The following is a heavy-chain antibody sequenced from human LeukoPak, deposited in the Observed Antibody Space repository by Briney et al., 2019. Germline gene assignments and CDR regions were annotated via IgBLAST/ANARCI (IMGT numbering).Heavy chain of an antibody. D-gene: IGHD5-24*01. J-gene: IGHJ4*02. V-gene: IGHV5-51*01. CDR1: GHSFTSYW. CDR3: AREGRDGYNFGY. Sequence: GESLKISCKGSGHSFTSYWLGWVGQLPGKGVEGMGIIYPGATGTSYSPSFQGQVTISADKSISTTYLQWSSLKASDTAMYYCAREGRDGYNFGYWGQGTLVTVSS. CDR2: IYPGATGT.